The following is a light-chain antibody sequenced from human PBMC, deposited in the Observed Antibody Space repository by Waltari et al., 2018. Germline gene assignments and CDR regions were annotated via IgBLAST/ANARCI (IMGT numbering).Light chain of an antibody. CDR2: RNN. J-gene: IGLJ1*01. Sequence: QSVLTQPPSASETPGQRVTISCSGSNANLGSNYLYWYQQLPGTAPKPLIYRNNRRPSGVPDRFSASKSGTSASLAIDGLRSEDEAIYYCASWDDSHYVFGPGTQVTVL. CDR3: ASWDDSHYV. V-gene: IGLV1-47*01. CDR1: NANLGSNY.